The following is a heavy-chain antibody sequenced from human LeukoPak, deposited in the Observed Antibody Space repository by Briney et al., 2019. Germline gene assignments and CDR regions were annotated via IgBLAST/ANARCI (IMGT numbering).Heavy chain of an antibody. D-gene: IGHD3-16*02. CDR1: GGSFSGYY. V-gene: IGHV4-34*01. CDR2: INHSGST. J-gene: IGHJ6*03. Sequence: PSETLSLTCAVYGGSFSGYYWSWIRQPPGKGLEWIGEINHSGSTNYNPSLKSRVTISVDTSKNQFSLKLSSVTAAEPAVYYCAREGYEYVWGSYRYTGYMDVWGKGTTVTVSS. CDR3: AREGYEYVWGSYRYTGYMDV.